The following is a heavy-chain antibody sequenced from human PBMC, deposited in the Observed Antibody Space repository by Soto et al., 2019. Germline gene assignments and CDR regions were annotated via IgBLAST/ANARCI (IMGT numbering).Heavy chain of an antibody. CDR2: IYYSGST. V-gene: IGHV4-61*01. J-gene: IGHJ4*02. Sequence: SGNPSLTCTVSGGSISSGSYYWSWIRQPPGKGLEWIGYIYYSGSTNYNPSLKSRVTISVDTSKNQFSLKLSSVTAADTAVYYWERVYYDCCSADPFDFWGQGTLVTVSS. CDR1: GGSISSGSYY. D-gene: IGHD3-3*01. CDR3: ERVYYDCCSADPFDF.